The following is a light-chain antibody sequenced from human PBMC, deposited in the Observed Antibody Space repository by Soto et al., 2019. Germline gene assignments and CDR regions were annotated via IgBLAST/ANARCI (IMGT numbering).Light chain of an antibody. CDR2: DAS. V-gene: IGKV1-27*01. CDR1: LGVSNS. Sequence: DIQMTQSPSSLSASVGDRVTITCRASLGVSNSLAWYQQKPGKVPQLLIYDASTLQSGVPSRFGGSGSGTDFTLTISSLQPEDVATYYCQKYNSAPWTFGPGTKVDIK. J-gene: IGKJ1*01. CDR3: QKYNSAPWT.